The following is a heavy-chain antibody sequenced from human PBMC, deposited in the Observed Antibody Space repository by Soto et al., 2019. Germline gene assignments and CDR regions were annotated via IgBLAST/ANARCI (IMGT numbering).Heavy chain of an antibody. CDR2: IYYSGST. V-gene: IGHV4-30-4*01. CDR1: VSSISSRHYY. D-gene: IGHD5-12*01. Sequence: NPAGTLSLTCTVAVSSISSRHYYWSWIRQPPGKGLEWIGYIYYSGSTYYNPSLKSRVTISVDTSKNQFSLKLSSVTAADTAVYYCARETVATIKGLDYGMDVWGQGTTVTVS. J-gene: IGHJ6*02. CDR3: ARETVATIKGLDYGMDV.